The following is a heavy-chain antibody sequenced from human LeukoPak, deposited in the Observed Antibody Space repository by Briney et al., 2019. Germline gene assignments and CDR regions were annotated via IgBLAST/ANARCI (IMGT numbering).Heavy chain of an antibody. V-gene: IGHV3-21*01. CDR2: ISSSSSYI. CDR1: GFTFSSYA. CDR3: AREVLCGGDCFSFDY. D-gene: IGHD2-21*02. Sequence: PGGSLRLSCAASGFTFSSYAMSWVRQAPGKGLEWVSSISSSSSYIYYADSVKGRFTISRDNAKNSLYLQMNSLGAEDTAVYYCAREVLCGGDCFSFDYWGQGTLVTVSS. J-gene: IGHJ4*02.